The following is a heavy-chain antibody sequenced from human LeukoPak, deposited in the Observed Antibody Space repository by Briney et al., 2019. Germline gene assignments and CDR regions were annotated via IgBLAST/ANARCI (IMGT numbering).Heavy chain of an antibody. D-gene: IGHD6-13*01. CDR2: ISYDGSNK. Sequence: GGSLRPSCAASGFTFSSYAMHCVRQAPGKGLGWVAVISYDGSNKYYADSVKGRFTISRDNSKSTLYLQMNSLRAEDTAVYYCARDHSSSWYFDYWGQGTLVTVSS. CDR3: ARDHSSSWYFDY. V-gene: IGHV3-30-3*01. CDR1: GFTFSSYA. J-gene: IGHJ4*02.